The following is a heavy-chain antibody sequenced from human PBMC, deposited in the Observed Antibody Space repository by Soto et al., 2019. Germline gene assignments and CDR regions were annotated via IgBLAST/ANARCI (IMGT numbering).Heavy chain of an antibody. V-gene: IGHV3-48*02. CDR1: GFTFSSYS. D-gene: IGHD1-20*01. Sequence: EVQLVESGGGLVQPGGSLRLSCAASGFTFSSYSMNWVRQAPGKGLEWVSYISGSSTTIYYTDSVKGRFTISRDNAKNALYLQINCLTDEDTAVSYCGRLDPPAHYNQLHYWGQGTLVTFAS. J-gene: IGHJ1*01. CDR2: ISGSSTTI. CDR3: GRLDPPAHYNQLHY.